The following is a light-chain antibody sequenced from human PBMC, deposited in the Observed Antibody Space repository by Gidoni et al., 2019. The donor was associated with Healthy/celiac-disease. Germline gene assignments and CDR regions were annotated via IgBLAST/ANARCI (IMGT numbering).Light chain of an antibody. V-gene: IGKV3-15*01. Sequence: EIAMTQSPATLSVSPGERATLSCRASQSVSSNLAWYQQKPGQAPSLLIYGASTRATGIPARFSGSGSGTEFTLTISSLQSEDFAVYYCQQYNNWPALTFGGGTKVEIK. CDR2: GAS. CDR3: QQYNNWPALT. J-gene: IGKJ4*01. CDR1: QSVSSN.